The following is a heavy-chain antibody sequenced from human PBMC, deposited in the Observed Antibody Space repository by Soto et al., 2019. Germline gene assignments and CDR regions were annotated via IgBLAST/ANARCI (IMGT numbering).Heavy chain of an antibody. J-gene: IGHJ6*02. V-gene: IGHV1-18*01. CDR3: ARLTTVVTQVGNYGMDV. Sequence: ASVKVSCKASGYTFTSYGISWVRQAPGQGLEWMGWISAYNGNTNYAQKLQGRVTMTTDTSTSTAYMELRSLRSDDTAVYYCARLTTVVTQVGNYGMDVWGQGTTVTVSS. D-gene: IGHD4-17*01. CDR1: GYTFTSYG. CDR2: ISAYNGNT.